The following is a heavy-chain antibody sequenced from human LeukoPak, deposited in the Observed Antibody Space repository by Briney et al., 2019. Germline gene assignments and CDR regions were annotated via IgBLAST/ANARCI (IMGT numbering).Heavy chain of an antibody. V-gene: IGHV4-39*01. CDR3: ARDGYTYGSFDY. CDR2: IYYSGST. J-gene: IGHJ4*02. CDR1: GGSISSSSYF. Sequence: PSETLSLTCSVSGGSISSSSYFWGWIRQPPGKGLEWIGSIYYSGSTYSNPSLKSRVTISVDTPKSQFSLKLTSVTAADTAVYYCARDGYTYGSFDYWGQGTLVTVSS. D-gene: IGHD5-18*01.